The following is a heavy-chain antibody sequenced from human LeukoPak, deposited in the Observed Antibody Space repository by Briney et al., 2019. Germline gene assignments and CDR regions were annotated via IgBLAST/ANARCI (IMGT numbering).Heavy chain of an antibody. V-gene: IGHV4-61*02. CDR2: IYTSGST. J-gene: IGHJ4*02. CDR1: GGSISSGSYY. Sequence: SETLSLTCTVSGGSISSGSYYWSWIRQPAGKGLEWIARIYTSGSTNYNPSLKSRVTISVDTSKNQFSLKLSSVTAADTAVYYCARHAKMATMVGHFDYWGQGTLVTVSS. CDR3: ARHAKMATMVGHFDY. D-gene: IGHD5-24*01.